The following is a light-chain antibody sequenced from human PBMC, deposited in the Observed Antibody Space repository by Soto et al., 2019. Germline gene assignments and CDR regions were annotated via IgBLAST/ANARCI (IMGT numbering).Light chain of an antibody. J-gene: IGKJ1*01. Sequence: EIVMTQSPATLSVSPGERATLSCRAGQNIHTNLAWYQQKPGQAPRLLIYGASSRATGIPDRFSGSGSGTEFTLTISSLQPDDFATYYCQHYNSYSEAFGQGTKVDIK. CDR1: QNIHTN. V-gene: IGKV3D-15*01. CDR3: QHYNSYSEA. CDR2: GAS.